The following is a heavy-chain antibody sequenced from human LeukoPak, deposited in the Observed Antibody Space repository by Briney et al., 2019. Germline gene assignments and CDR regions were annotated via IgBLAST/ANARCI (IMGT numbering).Heavy chain of an antibody. J-gene: IGHJ4*02. CDR3: ARLRGDYLLDY. CDR2: ISYDGSNK. Sequence: GGSLRLSCAASGFTFSSYGMHWVRQAPGKGLEWVAVISYDGSNKYYADSVKGRFTISRDNSKNTLYLQMNSLRAEDTAVYYCARLRGDYLLDYWGQGTLVTVSS. D-gene: IGHD4-17*01. V-gene: IGHV3-30*03. CDR1: GFTFSSYG.